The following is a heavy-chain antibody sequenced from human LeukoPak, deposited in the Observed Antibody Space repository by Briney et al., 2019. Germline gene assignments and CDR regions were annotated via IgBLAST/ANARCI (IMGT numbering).Heavy chain of an antibody. CDR1: GGSISSSSYY. Sequence: SETLSLTCTVAGGSISSSSYYWGWIRQPPGKGREWIGSVYYRGSTNYNPSLQSRLTISVDTSRNQFSLRLISVTAADTAVYYCARLKCSSTSCPIDFWGQGALVTVSS. CDR2: VYYRGST. J-gene: IGHJ4*02. V-gene: IGHV4-39*01. CDR3: ARLKCSSTSCPIDF. D-gene: IGHD2-2*01.